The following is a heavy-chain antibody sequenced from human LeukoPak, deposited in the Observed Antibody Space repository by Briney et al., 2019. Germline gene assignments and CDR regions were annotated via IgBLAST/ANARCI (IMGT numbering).Heavy chain of an antibody. J-gene: IGHJ4*02. CDR2: ISAYNGNT. CDR1: GGTFSSYA. D-gene: IGHD3-9*01. V-gene: IGHV1-18*01. Sequence: ASVKVSCKASGGTFSSYAISWVRQAPGQGLEWMGWISAYNGNTNYAQKLQGRVTMTTDTSTSTAYMELRSLRSDDTAVYYCARAEADILTGYYKSFDYWGQGTLVTVSS. CDR3: ARAEADILTGYYKSFDY.